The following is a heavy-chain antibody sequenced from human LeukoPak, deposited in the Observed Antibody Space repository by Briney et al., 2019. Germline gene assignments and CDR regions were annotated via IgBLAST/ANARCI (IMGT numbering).Heavy chain of an antibody. CDR3: ARDLGGHDAFDI. D-gene: IGHD1-26*01. CDR1: GYTFTGYY. V-gene: IGHV1-2*02. CDR2: INPSSGGT. Sequence: ASVKVSCKASGYTFTGYYVHWVRQAPGQGLEWMGWINPSSGGTNYAQKFQGRVTMTRDTSISTAYMELSRLRSDDTAVYYCARDLGGHDAFDIWGQGTMVTVSS. J-gene: IGHJ3*02.